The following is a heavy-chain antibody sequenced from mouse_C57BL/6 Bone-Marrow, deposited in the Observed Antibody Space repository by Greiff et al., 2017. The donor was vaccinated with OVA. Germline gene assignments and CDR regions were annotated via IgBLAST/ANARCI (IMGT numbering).Heavy chain of an antibody. Sequence: VQLQQSDAELVKPGASVKISCTVSGYTFTDHTIHWMKQRPEQGLEWIGYIYPRDGSTKYNEKFKGKATLTADKSSSTAYMQLNSLTSEDSAVYYCASLNWDGYFDVWGTGTTVTVSS. J-gene: IGHJ1*03. D-gene: IGHD4-1*02. V-gene: IGHV1-78*01. CDR2: IYPRDGST. CDR1: GYTFTDHT. CDR3: ASLNWDGYFDV.